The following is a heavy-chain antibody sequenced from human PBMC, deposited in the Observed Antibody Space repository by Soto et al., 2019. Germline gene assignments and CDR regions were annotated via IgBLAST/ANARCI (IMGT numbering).Heavy chain of an antibody. J-gene: IGHJ4*02. D-gene: IGHD6-19*01. Sequence: EVQLVESGGGLVKPGGSLRLSCAASGFTFNNAWMSWVRQAPGGGLEWVGRMKRNIDGGTTDYAAPVKGRFAISRDDSNSILYLQMNSLKSEDTAVYYCTTVDAVVLNWGQGIVVTVSS. CDR2: MKRNIDGGTT. CDR3: TTVDAVVLN. V-gene: IGHV3-15*01. CDR1: GFTFNNAW.